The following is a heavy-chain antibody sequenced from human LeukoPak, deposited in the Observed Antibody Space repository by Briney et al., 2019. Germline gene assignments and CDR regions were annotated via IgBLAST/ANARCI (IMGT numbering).Heavy chain of an antibody. CDR1: GGTFSSYA. J-gene: IGHJ4*02. CDR3: ARDPEDYYDSSGPRTHSLNY. CDR2: IIPILGIA. V-gene: IGHV1-69*04. D-gene: IGHD3-22*01. Sequence: SVKVSCKASGGTFSSYAISWVRQAPGQGLEWMGRIIPILGIANYAQKFQGRVTITADKSTSTAYMELSSLRSEDTAVYYCARDPEDYYDSSGPRTHSLNYWGQGTLVTVSS.